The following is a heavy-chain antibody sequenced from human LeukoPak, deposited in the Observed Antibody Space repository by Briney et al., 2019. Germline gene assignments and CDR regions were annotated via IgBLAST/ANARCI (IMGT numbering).Heavy chain of an antibody. CDR2: IYYSGST. D-gene: IGHD3-22*01. Sequence: SETLSLTCTVSGGSISSYYWSWIRQPPGKGLEWIGYIYYSGSTNYNPSLKSRVTISLDTSKNQFSLKLTSVTAADTAVYYCARDRSGLNWFDPWGQGTLVTVSS. V-gene: IGHV4-59*01. CDR3: ARDRSGLNWFDP. J-gene: IGHJ5*02. CDR1: GGSISSYY.